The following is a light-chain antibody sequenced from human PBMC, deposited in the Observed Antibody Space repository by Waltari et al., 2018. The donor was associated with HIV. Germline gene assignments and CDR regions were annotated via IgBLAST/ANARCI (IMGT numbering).Light chain of an antibody. CDR2: EVS. V-gene: IGLV2-14*01. CDR3: SSYTSSSTLRV. J-gene: IGLJ3*02. CDR1: SSDVGGYTY. Sequence: QSALTQPASVSGSPGQSITISCTGTSSDVGGYTYVSWYQQHPGKAPKPMIYEVSNRPSGVSNRFSGSKSGNTASLTISGLQAEDEADYYCSSYTSSSTLRVFGGGTKLTVL.